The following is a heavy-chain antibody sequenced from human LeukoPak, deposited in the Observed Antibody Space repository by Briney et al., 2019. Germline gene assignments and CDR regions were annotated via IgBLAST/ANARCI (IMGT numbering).Heavy chain of an antibody. CDR1: GDSISSYY. CDR2: AYYSGST. Sequence: PSETLSLTCTVSGDSISSYYWSWIRQPPGKGLEWIGYAYYSGSTNYNPSLKSRVTISVDTSKNEFSLKLSSVTAADTAVYYCARSSYYYAADAFDIWGQGTMVTVSS. J-gene: IGHJ3*02. D-gene: IGHD3-10*01. V-gene: IGHV4-59*01. CDR3: ARSSYYYAADAFDI.